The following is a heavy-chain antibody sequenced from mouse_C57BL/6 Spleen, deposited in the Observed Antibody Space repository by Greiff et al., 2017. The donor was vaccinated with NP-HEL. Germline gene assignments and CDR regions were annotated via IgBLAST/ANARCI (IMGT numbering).Heavy chain of an antibody. CDR1: GYSITSCYY. CDR2: ISYDGSN. D-gene: IGHD2-12*01. V-gene: IGHV3-6*01. J-gene: IGHJ4*01. CDR3: ASYDSYAMDY. Sequence: DVQLQESGPGLVKPSQSLSLTCSVTGYSITSCYYWNWIRQFPGNKLEWMGYISYDGSNNYNPSLKNRISITRDTSKNQFFLKLNSVTTEDTATYYCASYDSYAMDYWGQGTSVTVSS.